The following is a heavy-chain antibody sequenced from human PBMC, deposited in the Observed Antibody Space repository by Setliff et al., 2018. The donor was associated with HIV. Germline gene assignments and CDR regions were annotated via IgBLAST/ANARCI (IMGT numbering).Heavy chain of an antibody. D-gene: IGHD6-13*01. Sequence: GGSLRLSCTASGFTFSSYGMNWVRQAPGKGLEWVAVIWYDGSDEYYADSVKGRFTISRDDSKNTVYLQMNSLRAEDTAVYYCAKDYWSYSSSWYYFDYWGQGTLVTSPQ. V-gene: IGHV3-33*06. CDR1: GFTFSSYG. J-gene: IGHJ4*02. CDR2: IWYDGSDE. CDR3: AKDYWSYSSSWYYFDY.